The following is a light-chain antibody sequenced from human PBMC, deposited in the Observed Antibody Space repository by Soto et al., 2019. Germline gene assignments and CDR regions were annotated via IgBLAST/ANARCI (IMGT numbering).Light chain of an antibody. V-gene: IGKV3-15*01. J-gene: IGKJ1*01. CDR1: QSVSSN. CDR3: QQYNNWPPWT. CDR2: GAS. Sequence: EIVMTQSPATLSLSPWEGATLSCRASQSVSSNLAWYQQKPGQAPRLLIYGASTRATGIPARFSGSGSGTEFTLTISSLQSEDFAVYYCQQYNNWPPWTFGQGTKVDI.